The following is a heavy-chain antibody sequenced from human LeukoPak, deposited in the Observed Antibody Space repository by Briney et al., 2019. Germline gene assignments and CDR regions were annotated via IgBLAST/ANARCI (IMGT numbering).Heavy chain of an antibody. J-gene: IGHJ4*02. CDR3: ARADPWQCSGGSCYPDY. Sequence: EASVKVSCKASGYTFTGYYMHWVRQAPGQGLEWMGWINPNSGGTNYAQKFQGRVTMTRDTSISTAYMELSRLRSDDTAVYYCARADPWQCSGGSCYPDYWGQGTPVTVSS. CDR1: GYTFTGYY. V-gene: IGHV1-2*02. D-gene: IGHD2-15*01. CDR2: INPNSGGT.